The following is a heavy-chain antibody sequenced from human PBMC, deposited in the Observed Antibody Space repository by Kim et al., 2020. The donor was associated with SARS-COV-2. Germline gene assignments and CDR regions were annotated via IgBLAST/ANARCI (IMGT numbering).Heavy chain of an antibody. CDR2: IYYSGST. Sequence: SETLSLTCTVSGGSISSSSYYWGWIRQPPGKGLEWIGSIYYSGSTYYNPSLKSRVTISVDTSKNQFSLKLSSVTAADTAVYYCARLRFFGWLQDYYGMDVWGHGTTVTVSS. CDR3: ARLRFFGWLQDYYGMDV. D-gene: IGHD3-9*01. J-gene: IGHJ6*02. V-gene: IGHV4-39*01. CDR1: GGSISSSSYY.